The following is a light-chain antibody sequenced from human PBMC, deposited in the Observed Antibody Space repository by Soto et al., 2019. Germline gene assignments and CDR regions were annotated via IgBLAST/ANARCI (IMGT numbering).Light chain of an antibody. CDR1: QSVSSY. Sequence: EIVLTQSPATLSLSPGERATLSCRASQSVSSYLAWYQQKPGQAPRLLIYDASNRATGIPARFSGSGSGTDFTLTISSLEPEDFSVYYCQQGSNWPRTFGRVTKVEIK. V-gene: IGKV3-11*01. CDR3: QQGSNWPRT. J-gene: IGKJ1*01. CDR2: DAS.